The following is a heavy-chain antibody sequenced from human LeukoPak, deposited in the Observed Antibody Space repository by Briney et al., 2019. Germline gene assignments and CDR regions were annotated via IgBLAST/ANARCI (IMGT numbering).Heavy chain of an antibody. CDR3: ARDDAWLRFGE. D-gene: IGHD3-10*01. V-gene: IGHV3-21*04. J-gene: IGHJ4*02. CDR2: ISSSSSYI. CDR1: GFTFSSYS. Sequence: GGSLRPSCAASGFTFSSYSMNWVRQAPGKGLEWVSSISSSSSYIYYADSVKGRFTISRDNSKNTLYLEVISLTAEDTAVYYCARDDAWLRFGEWSQGTLVTVSS.